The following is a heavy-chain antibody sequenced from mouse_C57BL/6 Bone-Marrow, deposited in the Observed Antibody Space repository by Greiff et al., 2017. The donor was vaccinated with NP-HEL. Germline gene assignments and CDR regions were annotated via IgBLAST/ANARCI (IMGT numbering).Heavy chain of an antibody. D-gene: IGHD1-1*01. V-gene: IGHV1-63*01. CDR2: IYPGGGYT. CDR3: ARAGSSFYYAMDY. Sequence: VQLQQSGAELVRPGTSVKMSCKASGYTFTNYWIGWAKQRPGHGLEWIGDIYPGGGYTNYNEKFKGKATLTADKSSSTAYMQFSSLTSEDSAIYYCARAGSSFYYAMDYWGQGTSVTVSS. CDR1: GYTFTNYW. J-gene: IGHJ4*01.